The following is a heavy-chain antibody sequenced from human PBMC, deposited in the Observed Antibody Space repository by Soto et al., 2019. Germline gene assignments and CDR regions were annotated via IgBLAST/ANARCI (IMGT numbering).Heavy chain of an antibody. CDR2: IDYSGTA. CDR3: ARITGRNLDY. CDR1: SGSISVTNVF. Sequence: SETLSLTCTVSSGSISVTNVFWGWVRQPPGKGLEWIGNIDYSGTAYFSPSLATRVTFHVDTSKNQLSLTLYSVTAADTAVYYCARITGRNLDYWGQGILVTVSS. V-gene: IGHV4-39*01. D-gene: IGHD1-20*01. J-gene: IGHJ4*02.